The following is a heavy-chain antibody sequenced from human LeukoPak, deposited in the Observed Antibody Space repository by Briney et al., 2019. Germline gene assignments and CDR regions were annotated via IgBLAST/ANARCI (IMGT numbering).Heavy chain of an antibody. V-gene: IGHV1-24*01. CDR2: FDPEDGET. Sequence: ASVKVSRQVSGYTLTELSMHWVRPAPGKGLEWMGGFDPEDGETIYAQKFQGRVTMTEDTSTDTAYMELSSLRSEDTAVYYCARGLLDSSGYYIDYWGQGTLVTVSS. CDR1: GYTLTELS. CDR3: ARGLLDSSGYYIDY. D-gene: IGHD3-22*01. J-gene: IGHJ4*02.